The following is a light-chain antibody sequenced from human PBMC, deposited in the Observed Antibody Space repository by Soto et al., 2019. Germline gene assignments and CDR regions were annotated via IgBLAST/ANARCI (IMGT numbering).Light chain of an antibody. CDR2: EVS. CDR1: SSDVGGYNY. V-gene: IGLV2-8*01. J-gene: IGLJ1*01. CDR3: SSYAGSNNFVV. Sequence: QSALTQPPSASGSPGQPVTISCTGTSSDVGGYNYVSWYQQHPGKAPKLMIYEVSKRPSGVPDRFSGSKSGNTASLTVSGLQAEDEADYYCSSYAGSNNFVVFGTGTKLTVL.